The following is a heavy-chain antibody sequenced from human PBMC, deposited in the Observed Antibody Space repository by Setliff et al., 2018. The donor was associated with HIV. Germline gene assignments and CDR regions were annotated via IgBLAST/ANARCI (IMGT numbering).Heavy chain of an antibody. J-gene: IGHJ4*02. CDR1: GGSFSGNY. D-gene: IGHD1-26*01. Sequence: PSETLSLTCAIYGGSFSGNYWSWIRQPPGKGLEWIGEINYSGTTNPNPFLKSRVTISVDTSKKQFSLKLNSVTAADTAVYYCATYSGSQGLVYWGQGTLVTVSS. V-gene: IGHV4-34*01. CDR2: INYSGTT. CDR3: ATYSGSQGLVY.